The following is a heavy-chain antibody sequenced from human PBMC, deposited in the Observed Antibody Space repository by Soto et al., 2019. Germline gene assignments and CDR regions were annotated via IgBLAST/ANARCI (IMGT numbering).Heavy chain of an antibody. J-gene: IGHJ3*01. CDR1: GGSFSGYY. CDR3: ARAYDYRDPRDALDS. Sequence: VQLQQWGAGLLTPSETLSLTCAVYGGSFSGYYWNWIRQPPGKGLEWIGKINHSGSSYYNPSLKSRVTISVDTSKNQVSLRLTSVTAADTAVYFCARAYDYRDPRDALDSWGQGTRVSVSS. CDR2: INHSGSS. V-gene: IGHV4-34*01. D-gene: IGHD4-17*01.